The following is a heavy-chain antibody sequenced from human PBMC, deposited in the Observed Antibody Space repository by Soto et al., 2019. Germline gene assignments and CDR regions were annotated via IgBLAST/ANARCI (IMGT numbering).Heavy chain of an antibody. CDR3: AKDLRFSSYGDLDY. Sequence: EVQLLESGGGLVQPGGSLRLSCAASGFTFSSYAMSWVRQAPGKGLEWVSAISGSGGSTYYADSVKGRFTISRDNSKNALYLQMNSLRAEDTAVYYCAKDLRFSSYGDLDYWGQGTLVTVSS. J-gene: IGHJ4*02. D-gene: IGHD3-3*01. CDR1: GFTFSSYA. CDR2: ISGSGGST. V-gene: IGHV3-23*01.